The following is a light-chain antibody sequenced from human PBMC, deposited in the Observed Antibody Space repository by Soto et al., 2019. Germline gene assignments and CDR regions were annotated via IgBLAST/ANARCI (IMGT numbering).Light chain of an antibody. CDR2: RNN. CDR1: SSNIGSNY. CDR3: AAWDASLSGVV. V-gene: IGLV1-47*01. Sequence: QSVLTQPPSASGTPGQRVTISCSGSSSNIGSNYVYWYQQLQGTAPKLLIYRNNHRPSGVPARFSGSNSGTSASLAIIGLLSADEATYYCAAWDASLSGVVFGGGTKLTVL. J-gene: IGLJ3*02.